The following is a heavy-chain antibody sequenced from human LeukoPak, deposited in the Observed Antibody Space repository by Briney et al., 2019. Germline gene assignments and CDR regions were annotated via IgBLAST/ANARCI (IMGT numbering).Heavy chain of an antibody. CDR1: GGTFSSYA. CDR3: AREGCSGGSCYVGNWFDP. J-gene: IGHJ5*02. Sequence: GASVKVSCKASGGTFSSYAISWVRQAPGQGLEWMGRIIPILGIANYAQKFQGRVTITADKSTSTAYMELSSLRSEDTAVYYCAREGCSGGSCYVGNWFDPWGQGTLVTVSS. V-gene: IGHV1-69*04. D-gene: IGHD2-15*01. CDR2: IIPILGIA.